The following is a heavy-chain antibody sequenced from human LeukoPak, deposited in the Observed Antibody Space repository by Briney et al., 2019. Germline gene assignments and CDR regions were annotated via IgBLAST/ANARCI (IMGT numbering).Heavy chain of an antibody. CDR1: GFTFSSYE. D-gene: IGHD2-15*01. V-gene: IGHV3-48*03. J-gene: IGHJ3*02. Sequence: PGGSLRLSCAASGFTFSSYEMNWVRQAPGKGLEWVSYISSSGSTIYYADSVKGRFTISRDNAKNSLYLQVNSLRAEDTAVYYCASQIVVVVAAYDAFDIWGQGTMVTVSS. CDR2: ISSSGSTI. CDR3: ASQIVVVVAAYDAFDI.